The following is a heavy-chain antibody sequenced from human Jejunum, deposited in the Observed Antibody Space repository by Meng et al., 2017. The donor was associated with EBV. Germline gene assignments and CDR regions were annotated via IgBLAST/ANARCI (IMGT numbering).Heavy chain of an antibody. J-gene: IGHJ4*02. Sequence: QLQLQESGSGLVKPSEHLSLTCAVSGGSISSGGYSWHWIRQPPGKGLQWIGYIYYSGSAFYNPSLKSRVTLSVDRSKNQFSLNLSSVTAADTAVYYCARGAYFDYWGQGTLVTVFS. V-gene: IGHV4-30-2*01. CDR3: ARGAYFDY. CDR1: GGSISSGGYS. CDR2: IYYSGSA.